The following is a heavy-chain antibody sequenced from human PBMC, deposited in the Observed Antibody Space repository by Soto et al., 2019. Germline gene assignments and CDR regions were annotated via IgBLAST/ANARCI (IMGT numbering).Heavy chain of an antibody. CDR3: ARDLADVHLWDAFDG. V-gene: IGHV1-69*01. D-gene: IGHD6-13*01. CDR1: GDTFNSYG. Sequence: QVQLVQSGPELKKPGSSVKVSCKAPGDTFNSYGISWVRQAPGQGLEWMGGIVPMFGTTNLALKFEDRVTINADELTTTVYMEIRGLTSEDTAVYYCARDLADVHLWDAFDGWGHGTRVTVSS. J-gene: IGHJ3*01. CDR2: IVPMFGTT.